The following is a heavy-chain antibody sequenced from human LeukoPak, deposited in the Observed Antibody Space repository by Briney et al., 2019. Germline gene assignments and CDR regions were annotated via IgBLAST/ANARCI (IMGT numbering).Heavy chain of an antibody. J-gene: IGHJ4*02. Sequence: ASVKVSCKASGYTFTSFDINWVRQATGQGLEWMGWMNPLSGDTGYVEKFQGRVTVTRDTSISTAYMELSSLRSEDTAVYYCARGARLPYSSISDYWGQGTLVTVSS. D-gene: IGHD2-2*01. CDR2: MNPLSGDT. CDR1: GYTFTSFD. CDR3: ARGARLPYSSISDY. V-gene: IGHV1-8*01.